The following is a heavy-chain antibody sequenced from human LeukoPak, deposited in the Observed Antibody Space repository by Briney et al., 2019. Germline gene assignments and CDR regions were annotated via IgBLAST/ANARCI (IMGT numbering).Heavy chain of an antibody. J-gene: IGHJ4*02. Sequence: SETLSPTCTVSGGSISSSSYYWSWIRQPPGKGLEWIGYISYSRRIDYNPSLKSRVTISVDTSKNQFSLNLSSVTAADTAVYYCARGVSGSYDYWGQGTLVTVSS. CDR2: ISYSRRI. V-gene: IGHV4-61*01. D-gene: IGHD1-26*01. CDR3: ARGVSGSYDY. CDR1: GGSISSSSYY.